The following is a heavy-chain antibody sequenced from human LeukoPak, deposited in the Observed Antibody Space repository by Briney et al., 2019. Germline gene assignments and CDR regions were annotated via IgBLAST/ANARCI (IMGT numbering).Heavy chain of an antibody. CDR3: ARAYNWGYDY. V-gene: IGHV1-2*02. J-gene: IGHJ4*02. D-gene: IGHD1-1*01. Sequence: ASVKVSCKASGYTFTSYGITWVRQAPGQGLEWMGWISANSGDTNYAQKFQGRVTMTRDTSISTAYMELSRLRFDDTAVYYCARAYNWGYDYWGQGTLVTVSS. CDR1: GYTFTSYG. CDR2: ISANSGDT.